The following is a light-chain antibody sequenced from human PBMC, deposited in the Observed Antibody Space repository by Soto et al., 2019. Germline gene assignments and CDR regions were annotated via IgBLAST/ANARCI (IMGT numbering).Light chain of an antibody. CDR1: QGIDSY. V-gene: IGKV1-9*01. CDR2: AAS. J-gene: IGKJ4*01. Sequence: IQLTQSPSSLSASVGDRFTITCRASQGIDSYLTWYQQKPGQAPKLLIYAASTLQSGVPSRFSGSGSGADFTLTISSLQPEDSATYYCQQFNTYPLTFGGGTKVDIK. CDR3: QQFNTYPLT.